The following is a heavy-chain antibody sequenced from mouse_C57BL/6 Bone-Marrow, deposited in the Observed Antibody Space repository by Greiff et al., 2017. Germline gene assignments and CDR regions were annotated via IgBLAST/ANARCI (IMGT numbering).Heavy chain of an antibody. CDR2: INPSTGGT. V-gene: IGHV1-42*01. D-gene: IGHD1-1*01. CDR1: GYSFTGHY. J-gene: IGHJ1*03. CDR3: ARRGPYYGSSPGYWYFDV. Sequence: VQLQQSGPELVKPGASVKISCKASGYSFTGHYMNWVKQSPEKSLEWIGEINPSTGGTTYNRKFKAKATLTVDKSSSTAYMQPKSLTSEDTAVYYCARRGPYYGSSPGYWYFDVWGTGTTVTVAS.